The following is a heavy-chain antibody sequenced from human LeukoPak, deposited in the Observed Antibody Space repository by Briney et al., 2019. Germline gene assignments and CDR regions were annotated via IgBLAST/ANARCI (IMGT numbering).Heavy chain of an antibody. J-gene: IGHJ4*02. Sequence: GGSLRLSCAASGFTFSSYSMNWVRQAPGKGLEWVSYISSSSSTIYYADSVKGRFTISRDNANNSLYLQMNSLRAEDTAVYYCARDLSYGYVLSYYFDSWGQGTLVTVSS. CDR2: ISSSSSTI. V-gene: IGHV3-48*01. CDR1: GFTFSSYS. D-gene: IGHD5-18*01. CDR3: ARDLSYGYVLSYYFDS.